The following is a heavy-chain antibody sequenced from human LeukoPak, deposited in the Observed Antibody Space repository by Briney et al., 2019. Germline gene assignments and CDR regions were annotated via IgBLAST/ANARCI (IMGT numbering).Heavy chain of an antibody. Sequence: PGGSLRLSCAASGFTFSSYSMNWVRQAPGKGLEWVSYISSSSSTIYYADSVKGRFTISRDNAKNSLYLQMNSLRAEDTAVYYCARRELGRHFDYWGQGTLVTVSS. D-gene: IGHD1-1*01. CDR2: ISSSSSTI. CDR1: GFTFSSYS. V-gene: IGHV3-48*04. CDR3: ARRELGRHFDY. J-gene: IGHJ4*02.